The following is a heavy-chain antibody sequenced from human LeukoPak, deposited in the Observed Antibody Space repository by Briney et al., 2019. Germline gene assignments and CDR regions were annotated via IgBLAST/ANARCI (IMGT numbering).Heavy chain of an antibody. Sequence: GESLRLSCAASGFTFSRYWIHWVRQAPGKGLEWVSRINPDGSTTTYADSVKGRFTISRDNAKNTVYLQMNSLRAEDTALYHCVRVLSGSWDWFDPWGQGTLVTVSS. CDR1: GFTFSRYW. V-gene: IGHV3-74*01. D-gene: IGHD3-22*01. CDR3: VRVLSGSWDWFDP. CDR2: INPDGSTT. J-gene: IGHJ5*02.